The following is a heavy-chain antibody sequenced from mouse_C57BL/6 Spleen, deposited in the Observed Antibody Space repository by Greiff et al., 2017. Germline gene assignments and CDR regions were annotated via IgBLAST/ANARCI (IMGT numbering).Heavy chain of an antibody. CDR1: GFTFSSYA. CDR2: ISDGGSYT. CDR3: ARRTWYYFDY. Sequence: EVKLMESGGGLVKPGGSLKLSCAASGFTFSSYAMSWVRQTPEKRLEWVATISDGGSYTYYPDNVKGRFTISRDNAKNNLYLQMSHLKSEDTAMYDCARRTWYYFDYWGQGTTLSVSS. J-gene: IGHJ2*01. V-gene: IGHV5-4*03.